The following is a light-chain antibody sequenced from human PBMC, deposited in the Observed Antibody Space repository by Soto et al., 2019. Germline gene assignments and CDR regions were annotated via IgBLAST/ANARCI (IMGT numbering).Light chain of an antibody. CDR3: QQYNSYSPYT. CDR1: QSISSW. J-gene: IGKJ2*01. Sequence: DIQMTQSPSTLSASVGDRVTITCRASQSISSWLAWYQQKPGKAPKLLIYKASSLESGVPSRFSGSESGTEFPLTISSLQPDDFATYYCQQYNSYSPYTFGQGIKLEIK. CDR2: KAS. V-gene: IGKV1-5*03.